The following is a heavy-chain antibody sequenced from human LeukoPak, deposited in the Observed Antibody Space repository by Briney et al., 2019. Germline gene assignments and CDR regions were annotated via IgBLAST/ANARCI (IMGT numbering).Heavy chain of an antibody. CDR2: IKSKTDGGAT. CDR1: GCTFSNAW. D-gene: IGHD2-15*01. J-gene: IGHJ4*02. V-gene: IGHV3-15*01. CDR3: TTDGEGYCSGGSCYSSFDY. Sequence: GGSLRLSCAASGCTFSNAWMSWVRQAPGKGLEWVGRIKSKTDGGATDYAAPVKGRFTISRDDSKNTLYLQMNSLKTEDTAVYYCTTDGEGYCSGGSCYSSFDYWGQGTLVTVSS.